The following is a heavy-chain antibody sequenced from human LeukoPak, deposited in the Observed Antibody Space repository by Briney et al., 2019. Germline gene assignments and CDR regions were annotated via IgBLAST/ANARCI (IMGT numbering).Heavy chain of an antibody. D-gene: IGHD2-2*01. Sequence: GGSLRLSCAASGFTLSSYAMHCVRQAPGKGLEWVAVISYDGSNKYYADSVKGRFTISRDNSKNTLYLQMNSLRAEDTAVYYCARDPTRYCSSTSCPVGYWGQGTLVTVSS. CDR2: ISYDGSNK. V-gene: IGHV3-30-3*01. CDR3: ARDPTRYCSSTSCPVGY. J-gene: IGHJ4*02. CDR1: GFTLSSYA.